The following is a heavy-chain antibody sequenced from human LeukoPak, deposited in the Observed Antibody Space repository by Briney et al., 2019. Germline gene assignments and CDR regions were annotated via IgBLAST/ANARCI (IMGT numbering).Heavy chain of an antibody. CDR2: IRSKSYGDTT. D-gene: IGHD2-15*01. CDR3: TTDLGGYYTGGSCYTGLYNCFDP. V-gene: IGHV3-15*01. J-gene: IGHJ5*02. Sequence: GGSLRLSCAASGFSFSTAWMSWVRQAPGKGLEWVGRIRSKSYGDTTDYAAPVKGRFTISRDDSEDTLYLQMSSLKIEDTAVYYCTTDLGGYYTGGSCYTGLYNCFDPWGQGTLVTVSS. CDR1: GFSFSTAW.